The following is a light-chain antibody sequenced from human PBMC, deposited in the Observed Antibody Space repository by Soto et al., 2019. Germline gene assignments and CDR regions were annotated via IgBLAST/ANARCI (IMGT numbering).Light chain of an antibody. CDR1: QSVSSSY. CDR2: GAS. CDR3: QQYSSSPTYT. J-gene: IGKJ2*01. V-gene: IGKV3-20*01. Sequence: EIVLTQSPGTLSLSPGERATLSCRASQSVSSSYLAWYQQKPGQAPRLLIYGASSRATGIPDRFSGSGSGTALTLTLSRLEPEDFAVYYCQQYSSSPTYTFGQGTKLEIK.